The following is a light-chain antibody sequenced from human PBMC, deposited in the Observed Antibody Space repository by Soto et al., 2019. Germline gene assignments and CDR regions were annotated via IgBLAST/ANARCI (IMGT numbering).Light chain of an antibody. CDR1: QNVNKW. J-gene: IGKJ2*01. CDR3: QQHNDYTAVT. CDR2: DAS. V-gene: IGKV1-5*01. Sequence: DIQMTQSPSTLSASVGDRVTITCRASQNVNKWLAWFQQKPGKVPKLLIFDASTLQTGVPSRFGGGGSGTEFTLTISGLQPDDFATYYCQQHNDYTAVTFGQGTKLEIK.